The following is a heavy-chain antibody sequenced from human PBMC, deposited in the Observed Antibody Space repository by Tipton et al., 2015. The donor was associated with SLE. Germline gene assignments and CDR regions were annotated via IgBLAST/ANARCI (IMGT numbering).Heavy chain of an antibody. CDR1: GGSFSGYY. V-gene: IGHV4-34*01. CDR3: ARLGDYSSGWPPY. CDR2: IYYSGST. J-gene: IGHJ4*02. Sequence: TLSLTCAVYGGSFSGYYWNWIRQSPGKGLEWLGSIYYSGSTYYNPSLKSRVSISLDRSKNQFSLKLTSVTAADTAVYYCARLGDYSSGWPPYWGQGMLVTVAP. D-gene: IGHD6-19*01.